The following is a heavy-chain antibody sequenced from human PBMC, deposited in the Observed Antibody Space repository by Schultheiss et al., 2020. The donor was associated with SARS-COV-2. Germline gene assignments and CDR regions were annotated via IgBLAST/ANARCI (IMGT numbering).Heavy chain of an antibody. CDR1: GYTFTGYY. Sequence: ASVKVSCKASGYTFTGYYLHWVRQSPGQGLEWMGWIRPNSGGTNYAQKFQGWVTMTRDTSISTAYMELSRLRSDDTAVYYCAREGYYDSSGLDWYFDLWGRGTLVTVAS. V-gene: IGHV1-2*04. CDR2: IRPNSGGT. CDR3: AREGYYDSSGLDWYFDL. D-gene: IGHD3-22*01. J-gene: IGHJ2*01.